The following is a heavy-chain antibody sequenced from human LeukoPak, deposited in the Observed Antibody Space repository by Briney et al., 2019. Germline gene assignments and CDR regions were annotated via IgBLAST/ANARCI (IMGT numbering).Heavy chain of an antibody. J-gene: IGHJ3*02. CDR3: AKAPSGDSSGYYTDAFDI. D-gene: IGHD3-22*01. CDR1: GFTFSSYA. Sequence: PGGSLRLSCAASGFTFSSYAMSWVRQAPGRGLEWVSAISGSGGSTYYADSVKGRFTISRDNAKNSLYLQMNSLRAEDTAFYYCAKAPSGDSSGYYTDAFDIWGQGTMVTVSS. CDR2: ISGSGGST. V-gene: IGHV3-23*01.